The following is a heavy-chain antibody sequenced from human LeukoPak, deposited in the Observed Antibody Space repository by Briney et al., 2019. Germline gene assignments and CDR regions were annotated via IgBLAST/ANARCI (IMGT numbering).Heavy chain of an antibody. Sequence: ASVKVSCKASGYTSTGHYMYWVRQAPGQGLEWMGWINPNSGATNYAQKFQGRVTMTRDTSISTAYMDLSRLISDDTAVYYCASGGYKLDYWGQGTLVTVSS. CDR1: GYTSTGHY. V-gene: IGHV1-2*02. CDR2: INPNSGAT. J-gene: IGHJ4*02. D-gene: IGHD5-18*01. CDR3: ASGGYKLDY.